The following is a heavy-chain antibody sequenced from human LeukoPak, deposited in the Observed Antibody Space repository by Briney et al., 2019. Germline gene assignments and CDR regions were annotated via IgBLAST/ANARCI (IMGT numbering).Heavy chain of an antibody. D-gene: IGHD3-10*01. CDR3: AKVRLDYGSGTYFDY. J-gene: IGHJ4*02. Sequence: GGSLRLSCAASGFIFSNYAMSWVRQAPARGLEWVSSLRGDGETFYADSVRGRFTISRDNSKNTLYLQMNSLRAEDTAVYYCAKVRLDYGSGTYFDYWGQGTLVTVSS. V-gene: IGHV3-23*01. CDR2: LRGDGET. CDR1: GFIFSNYA.